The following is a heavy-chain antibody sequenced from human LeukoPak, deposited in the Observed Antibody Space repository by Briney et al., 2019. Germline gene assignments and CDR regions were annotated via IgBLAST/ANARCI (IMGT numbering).Heavy chain of an antibody. CDR2: INPNSGGT. Sequence: ASVKVSCKTSGYLFTGFYIHWVRQVPGQGLEWMGWINPNSGGTNYAQKFQGRVTMTRDTSISTAYMELSRLRSDDTAVYYCARVGDIVLMVYATPDGWFDPWGQGTLVTVSS. J-gene: IGHJ5*02. CDR3: ARVGDIVLMVYATPDGWFDP. D-gene: IGHD2-8*01. V-gene: IGHV1-2*02. CDR1: GYLFTGFY.